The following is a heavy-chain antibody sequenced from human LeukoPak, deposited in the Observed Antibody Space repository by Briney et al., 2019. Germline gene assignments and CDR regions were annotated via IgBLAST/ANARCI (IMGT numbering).Heavy chain of an antibody. CDR2: IYHSGST. V-gene: IGHV4-30-2*01. CDR3: ARDYGSGSGAFDI. J-gene: IGHJ3*02. CDR1: GSSISSGGYS. D-gene: IGHD3-10*01. Sequence: SETQSLTCAVSGSSISSGGYSCRWIRQPPGKGLEWIGYIYHSGSTYYNPSLKSRVTISVDRSKNQFSLKLSSVTAADTAVYYCARDYGSGSGAFDIWGQGTMVTVSS.